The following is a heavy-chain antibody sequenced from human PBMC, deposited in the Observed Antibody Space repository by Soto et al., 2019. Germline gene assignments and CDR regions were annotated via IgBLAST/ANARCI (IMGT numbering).Heavy chain of an antibody. CDR1: GGSISSYY. Sequence: SATLSLTCTVSGGSISSYYWSWIRQSPGKGLEWIGYIYYSGSTNYNPSLKSRVTISVDTSKNQFSLKLSSVTAADTAVYYCARDLYDSSGWHFDYWGQGALVTSPQ. CDR2: IYYSGST. CDR3: ARDLYDSSGWHFDY. J-gene: IGHJ4*02. D-gene: IGHD3-22*01. V-gene: IGHV4-59*01.